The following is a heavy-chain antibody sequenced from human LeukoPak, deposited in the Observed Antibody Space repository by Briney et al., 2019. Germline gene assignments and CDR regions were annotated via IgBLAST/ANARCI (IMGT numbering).Heavy chain of an antibody. CDR1: GFTFSSYS. V-gene: IGHV3-21*01. J-gene: IGHJ4*02. CDR2: ICSSSSYI. CDR3: ARRVGIAAAGVEY. Sequence: PGGSLRLSCAASGFTFSSYSMNWVRQAPGKGLEWVSSICSSSSYIYYADSVKGRFTISRDNAKNSLYLQMNSLRAEDTAVYYCARRVGIAAAGVEYWGQGTLVTVSS. D-gene: IGHD6-13*01.